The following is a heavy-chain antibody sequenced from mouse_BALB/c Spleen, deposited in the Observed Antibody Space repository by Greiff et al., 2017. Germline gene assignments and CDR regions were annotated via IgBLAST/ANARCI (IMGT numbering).Heavy chain of an antibody. Sequence: EVQLVESGPELVKPGASVKMSCKASGYTFTSYVMHWVKQKPGQGLEWIGYINPYNDGTKYNEKFKGKATLTSDKSSSTAYMELSSLTSEDSAVYYCALDSSGYPAWFAYWGQGTLVTVSA. V-gene: IGHV1-14*01. CDR3: ALDSSGYPAWFAY. CDR2: INPYNDGT. J-gene: IGHJ3*01. CDR1: GYTFTSYV. D-gene: IGHD3-2*01.